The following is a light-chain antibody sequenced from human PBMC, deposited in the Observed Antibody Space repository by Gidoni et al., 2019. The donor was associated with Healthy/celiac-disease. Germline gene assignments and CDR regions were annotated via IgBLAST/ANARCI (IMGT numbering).Light chain of an antibody. Sequence: EIVLTQSPDTLSLSPGERATLSCRARQSVSSSYLAWYQQKPGQATRLLIYGASSRATGIPDRFSGSGSGTDFTLTISRLEPEDFAVYYCQQYGSSPYTFXXXTKLEIK. CDR3: QQYGSSPYT. J-gene: IGKJ2*01. CDR1: QSVSSSY. V-gene: IGKV3-20*01. CDR2: GAS.